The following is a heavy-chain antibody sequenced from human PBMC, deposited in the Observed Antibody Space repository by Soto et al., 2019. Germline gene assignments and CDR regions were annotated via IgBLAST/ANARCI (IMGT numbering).Heavy chain of an antibody. D-gene: IGHD2-15*01. Sequence: SETLSLTCTVSGGSISSYYWSWIRQPPGKGLEWIGYIYYSGSTNYNPSLKSRVTISVDTSKNQFSLKLSSVTAADTAVYYCARENRVDYAYYGMDVWGQGTTVTVSS. V-gene: IGHV4-59*01. CDR1: GGSISSYY. CDR2: IYYSGST. J-gene: IGHJ6*02. CDR3: ARENRVDYAYYGMDV.